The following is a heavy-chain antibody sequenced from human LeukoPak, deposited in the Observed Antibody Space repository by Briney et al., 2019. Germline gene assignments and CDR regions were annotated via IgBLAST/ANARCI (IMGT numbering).Heavy chain of an antibody. CDR2: IYPGDSHT. V-gene: IGHV5-51*01. CDR3: ARHEICGGDCSYFDY. D-gene: IGHD2-21*02. J-gene: IGHJ4*02. CDR1: GYTFTSYW. Sequence: GESLKISCKGSGYTFTSYWIGWVRQMPGKGLEWMGIIYPGDSHTGYSPSFQGQVTISADKSISTAYLQWSSLRASDTAMYYCARHEICGGDCSYFDYWGQGTLVTVSS.